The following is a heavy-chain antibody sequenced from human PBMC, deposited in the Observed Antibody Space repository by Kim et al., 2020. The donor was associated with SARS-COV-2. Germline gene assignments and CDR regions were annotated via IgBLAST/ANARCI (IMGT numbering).Heavy chain of an antibody. CDR3: ARDHGDYANWGAFDI. CDR1: GGSVSSGSYY. Sequence: SETLSLTCTVSGGSVSSGSYYWSWIRQPPGKGLEWIGYIYYSGSTNYNPSLKSRVTISVDTSKNQFSLKLSSVTAADTAVYYCARDHGDYANWGAFDIWGQGTMVTVSS. V-gene: IGHV4-61*01. D-gene: IGHD4-17*01. J-gene: IGHJ3*02. CDR2: IYYSGST.